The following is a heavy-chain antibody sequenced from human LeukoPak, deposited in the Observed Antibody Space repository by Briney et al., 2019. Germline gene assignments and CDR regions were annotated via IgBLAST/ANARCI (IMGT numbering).Heavy chain of an antibody. D-gene: IGHD3-16*02. V-gene: IGHV7-4-1*02. Sequence: RASVKVSCKASGYTFTNYAMNWVRQAPGQGLEFMGWIHPSTGNPTYAQGFTGRFVFSLDTSVSTTYLQITSLKAEDTAVYFCARAFQSLGGLSLPDYWGQGTLVTVSS. CDR1: GYTFTNYA. CDR3: ARAFQSLGGLSLPDY. CDR2: IHPSTGNP. J-gene: IGHJ4*02.